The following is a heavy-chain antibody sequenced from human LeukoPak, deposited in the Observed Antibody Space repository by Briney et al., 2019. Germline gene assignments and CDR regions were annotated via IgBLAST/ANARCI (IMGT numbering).Heavy chain of an antibody. CDR3: ARGLGGYSYGFHLSPRITTLDY. D-gene: IGHD5-18*01. CDR1: GGSFSGYY. V-gene: IGHV4-34*01. J-gene: IGHJ4*02. Sequence: SETLSLTCAVYGGSFSGYYWSWIRQPPGKGLEWIGEINHRGSTNYNPSLKSRVTISVDTSKNQFSLKLSSVTAADTAVYYCARGLGGYSYGFHLSPRITTLDYWGQGTLVTVSS. CDR2: INHRGST.